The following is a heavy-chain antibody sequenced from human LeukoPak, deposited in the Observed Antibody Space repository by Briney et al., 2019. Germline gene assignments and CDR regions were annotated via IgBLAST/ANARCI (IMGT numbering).Heavy chain of an antibody. CDR2: INPNSGGT. CDR1: GYTFTAYY. Sequence: ASVKVSCKASGYTFTAYYMHWVRQAPGQGLEWMGWINPNSGGTNYAQKFQGRVTMTRDTSISTAYMELSRLRSDDTAVYYCARDIQLWSPYYFDYWGQGTLVTVSS. CDR3: ARDIQLWSPYYFDY. D-gene: IGHD5-18*01. V-gene: IGHV1-2*02. J-gene: IGHJ4*02.